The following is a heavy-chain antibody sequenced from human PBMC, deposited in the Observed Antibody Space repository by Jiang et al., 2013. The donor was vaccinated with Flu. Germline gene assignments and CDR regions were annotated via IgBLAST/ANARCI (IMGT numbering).Heavy chain of an antibody. J-gene: IGHJ6*02. V-gene: IGHV4-30-4*01. CDR2: LLHGST. CDR3: ARDEGGPLGDYYYGMDV. CDR1: GSISSGDYY. D-gene: IGHD3-16*01. Sequence: GSISSGDYYWSWIRQPPREGPGVDWVHLLHGSTYYNPSLKSRVTISVDTSKNQFSLKLSSVTAADTAVYYCARDEGGPLGDYYYGMDVWGQGTTVTVSS.